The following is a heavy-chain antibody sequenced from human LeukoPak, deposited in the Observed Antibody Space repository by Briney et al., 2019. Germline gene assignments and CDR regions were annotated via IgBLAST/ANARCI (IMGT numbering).Heavy chain of an antibody. V-gene: IGHV4-4*07. Sequence: SETLSLTCTVSGGSISSYYWSWIRQPAGKGLEWIGRIYTSGSTNYNPSLKSRVTMSVDTSKNQFSLKLSSVTAVDTAVYYCARSPVVLAAAGLYNWFDPWGQGTLVTVSS. CDR2: IYTSGST. D-gene: IGHD6-13*01. CDR3: ARSPVVLAAAGLYNWFDP. CDR1: GGSISSYY. J-gene: IGHJ5*02.